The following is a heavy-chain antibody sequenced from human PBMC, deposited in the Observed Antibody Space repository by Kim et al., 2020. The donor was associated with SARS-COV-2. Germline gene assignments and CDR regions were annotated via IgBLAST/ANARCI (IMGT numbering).Heavy chain of an antibody. Sequence: GGSLRLSCAASGFTFSSYAMHWVRQAPGTGLEWVAVISYDGSNKYYADSVKGRFTISRDNSKNTLYLQMNSLRAEDTAVFYCARGDYSGSGSYSGWFDP. V-gene: IGHV3-30*04. CDR2: ISYDGSNK. J-gene: IGHJ5*02. CDR3: ARGDYSGSGSYSGWFDP. CDR1: GFTFSSYA. D-gene: IGHD3-10*01.